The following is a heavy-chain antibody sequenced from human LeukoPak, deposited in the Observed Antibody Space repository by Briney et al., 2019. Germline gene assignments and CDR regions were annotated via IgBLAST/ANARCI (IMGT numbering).Heavy chain of an antibody. V-gene: IGHV1-18*01. Sequence: ASVKVSCKASGYMFNTYGISWVRQAPGQGLEWMAWTSVNNGDTKYGQKFQGRVTVTTDTSTSTVYLELRRLRPDDTAVYYCVRDQYLNVMTGFDDWGQGTLVTVSS. CDR3: VRDQYLNVMTGFDD. J-gene: IGHJ4*02. D-gene: IGHD3-9*01. CDR2: TSVNNGDT. CDR1: GYMFNTYG.